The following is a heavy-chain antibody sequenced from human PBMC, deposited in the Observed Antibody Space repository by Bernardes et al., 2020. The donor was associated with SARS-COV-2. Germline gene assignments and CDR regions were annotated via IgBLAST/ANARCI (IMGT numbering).Heavy chain of an antibody. CDR2: IYTSGST. CDR1: GGSFSGYY. V-gene: IGHV4-4*07. D-gene: IGHD3-3*01. J-gene: IGHJ6*03. CDR3: ARDHYDFWSGYYQDDYYYYMDV. Sequence: SETLSLTCAVYGGSFSGYYWSWIRQPAGKGLEWIGRIYTSGSTNYNPSLKSRVTMSVDTSKNQFSLKLSSVTAADTAVYYCARDHYDFWSGYYQDDYYYYMDVWGKGTTVTVSS.